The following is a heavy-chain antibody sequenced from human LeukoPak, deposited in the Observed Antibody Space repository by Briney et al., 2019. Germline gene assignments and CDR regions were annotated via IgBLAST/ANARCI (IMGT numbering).Heavy chain of an antibody. CDR1: GFTFSSYA. Sequence: GSLRLSCAASGFTFSSYAMSWVRQAPGKGLEWVSVIYSGGTTNYAGSAKGRFTISRDNSKNTVYLQMNSLRAEDTAVYYCARGGYAHYYGMDVWGQGTTVTVSS. V-gene: IGHV3-53*01. D-gene: IGHD5-18*01. J-gene: IGHJ6*02. CDR3: ARGGYAHYYGMDV. CDR2: IYSGGTT.